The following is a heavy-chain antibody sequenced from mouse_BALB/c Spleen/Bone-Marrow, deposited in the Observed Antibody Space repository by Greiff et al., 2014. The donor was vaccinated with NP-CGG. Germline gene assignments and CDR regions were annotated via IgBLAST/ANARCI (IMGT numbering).Heavy chain of an antibody. J-gene: IGHJ1*01. D-gene: IGHD2-4*01. Sequence: VQLQQPGAELVEPGASVKLSCTASGFNIKDTYMHWVKQRPEQGLEWIGRIDPANGNTKYDPKFQGKATITADTSSNTAYLQLSSLTSEDTAVYYCATMITDWYFDVWGAGTTVTVSS. V-gene: IGHV14-3*02. CDR2: IDPANGNT. CDR3: ATMITDWYFDV. CDR1: GFNIKDTY.